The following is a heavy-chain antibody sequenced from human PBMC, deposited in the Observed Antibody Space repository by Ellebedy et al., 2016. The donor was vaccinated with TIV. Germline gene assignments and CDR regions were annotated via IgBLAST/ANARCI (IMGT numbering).Heavy chain of an antibody. CDR2: IKEDGSEK. Sequence: GGSLRLXXAASGFIFNNYWMSWVRQDPGKGLEWVANIKEDGSEKYYVDSVKGRFTISRDNAKNSLFLQMNSLRADDTAVYFCARDKGAMSTTLGSRFDYWGQGNLVSVSS. CDR3: ARDKGAMSTTLGSRFDY. D-gene: IGHD3-10*01. V-gene: IGHV3-7*01. CDR1: GFIFNNYW. J-gene: IGHJ4*02.